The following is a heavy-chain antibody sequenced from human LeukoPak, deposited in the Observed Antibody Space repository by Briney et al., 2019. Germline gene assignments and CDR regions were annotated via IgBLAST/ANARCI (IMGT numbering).Heavy chain of an antibody. CDR2: INPNSGGT. V-gene: IGHV1-2*02. CDR1: GYTFTGYY. CDR3: ARGGYCTNGVCYSHYYYGMDV. J-gene: IGHJ6*02. Sequence: ASVKVSCKASGYTFTGYYMRWVRQAPGQGLEWMGWINPNSGGTNYAQKFQGRVTMTRDTSISTAYMELSRLRSDDTAVYYCARGGYCTNGVCYSHYYYGMDVWGQGTTVTVSS. D-gene: IGHD2-8*01.